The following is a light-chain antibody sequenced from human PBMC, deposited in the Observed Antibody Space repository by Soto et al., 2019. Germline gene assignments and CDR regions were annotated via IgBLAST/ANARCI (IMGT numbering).Light chain of an antibody. Sequence: QSALTQPPSTTGTPGQRVTISCSGRTSNIGYNFVYWYQHLPGTAPKLLIYRNDERPSGVPDRFSGSKSGTSASLAISGLRYEDEADYYCAAWDGSLSAWVFGGGTKLTV. J-gene: IGLJ3*02. CDR3: AAWDGSLSAWV. V-gene: IGLV1-47*01. CDR2: RND. CDR1: TSNIGYNF.